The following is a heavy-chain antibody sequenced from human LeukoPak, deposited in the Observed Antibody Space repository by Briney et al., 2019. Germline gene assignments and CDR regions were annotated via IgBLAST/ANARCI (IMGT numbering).Heavy chain of an antibody. CDR2: ISGSGDST. D-gene: IGHD1-7*01. Sequence: GGSLRLSCEASGFTFSNYAMSWVRQAPGKGLGWVSAISGSGDSTYYADSVKGRFTISRDNSKNTLYLQMSSLRAEDTALYYCAKVTWNSWNEDCWGLGTLVTVSS. V-gene: IGHV3-23*01. CDR1: GFTFSNYA. J-gene: IGHJ4*02. CDR3: AKVTWNSWNEDC.